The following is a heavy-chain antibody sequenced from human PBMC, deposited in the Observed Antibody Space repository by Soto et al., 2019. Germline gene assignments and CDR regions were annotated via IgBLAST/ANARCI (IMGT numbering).Heavy chain of an antibody. J-gene: IGHJ4*02. V-gene: IGHV3-15*01. CDR1: GFTFTNAW. Sequence: EVQLVESGGDLVKPGGSLRISCTASGFTFTNAWMTWVRQVPGKGLEWVGRIKSNADGGTTDYPAPVKGRFTISRDESRNTXXXXXNXLXXXXXXXXXXXXXXXRRSSVWFDYWGQGTLVTVSS. D-gene: IGHD2-2*01. CDR2: IKSNADGGTT. CDR3: XXXXXRRSSVWFDY.